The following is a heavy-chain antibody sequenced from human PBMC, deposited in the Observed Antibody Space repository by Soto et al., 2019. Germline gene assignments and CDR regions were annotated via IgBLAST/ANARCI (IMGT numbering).Heavy chain of an antibody. J-gene: IGHJ4*02. CDR1: GFTFDDYT. V-gene: IGHV3-43*01. CDR3: ATGRMAELLPHLDY. CDR2: ISWDGGST. D-gene: IGHD2-15*01. Sequence: EVQLVESGGVVVQPGGSLRLSCAASGFTFDDYTMHWVRQAPGKGLEWVSLISWDGGSTYYADSVKGRFTISRDNSKNSLYLQMNSLRTEATALYYCATGRMAELLPHLDYWGQGTLVTFSS.